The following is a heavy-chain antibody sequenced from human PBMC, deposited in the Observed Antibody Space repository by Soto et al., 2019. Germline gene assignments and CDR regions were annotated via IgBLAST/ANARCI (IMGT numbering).Heavy chain of an antibody. V-gene: IGHV3-11*06. CDR1: GFTFSDYY. CDR3: ARAQGLNSTFGI. CDR2: ISTGGTYT. D-gene: IGHD1-1*01. J-gene: IGHJ3*02. Sequence: SLRLSCAASGFTFSDYYMNWVRQAPGKGLEWVSYISTGGTYTNYADSVKGRFTISRDNTKHQLYLQMNTLRAEDTAVYYCARAQGLNSTFGISGQGPMVTVSS.